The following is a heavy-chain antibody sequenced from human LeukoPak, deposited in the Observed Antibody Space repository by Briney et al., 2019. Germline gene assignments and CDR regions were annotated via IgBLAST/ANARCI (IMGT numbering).Heavy chain of an antibody. V-gene: IGHV3-30*03. CDR1: GFTFSSYG. J-gene: IGHJ3*02. D-gene: IGHD3-22*01. Sequence: PGRSLRLSCAASGFTFSSYGMPWVRQAPGKGLEWVAVISYDGSNKYYADSVEGRFTISRDNSKNTLYLQMNSLRAEDTAVYYCARLYQDSTSRYYVSRAFDMGPRDNGHRLF. CDR3: ARLYQDSTSRYYVSRAFD. CDR2: ISYDGSNK.